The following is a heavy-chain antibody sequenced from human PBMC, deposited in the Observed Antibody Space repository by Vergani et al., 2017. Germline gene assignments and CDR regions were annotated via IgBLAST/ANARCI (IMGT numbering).Heavy chain of an antibody. D-gene: IGHD6-6*01. V-gene: IGHV3-13*01. CDR2: IGTAGDT. CDR3: ARRDSSSPALDY. Sequence: EVQLLESGGDLVQPGGSLRLSCAASGLTFSTYDMHWVRQATGKGLEWVSAIGTAGDTYYPGSVKGRFTISRENAKNSLYLQMNGLRAGDTAVYYCARRDSSSPALDYWGQGTLVTVSS. CDR1: GLTFSTYD. J-gene: IGHJ4*02.